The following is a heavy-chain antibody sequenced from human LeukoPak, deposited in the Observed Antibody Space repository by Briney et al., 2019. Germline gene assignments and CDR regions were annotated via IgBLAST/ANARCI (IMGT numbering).Heavy chain of an antibody. D-gene: IGHD6-19*01. CDR2: ISGSGGST. CDR3: AKLTGNGQWLVLGIFDY. Sequence: GGSLRLSCAASGFTVSSNYMSWVRQAPGKGLEWVSAISGSGGSTYYADSVKGRFTISRDNSKNTLYLQMNSLRAEDTAVYYCAKLTGNGQWLVLGIFDYWGQGTLVTVSS. V-gene: IGHV3-23*01. CDR1: GFTVSSNY. J-gene: IGHJ4*02.